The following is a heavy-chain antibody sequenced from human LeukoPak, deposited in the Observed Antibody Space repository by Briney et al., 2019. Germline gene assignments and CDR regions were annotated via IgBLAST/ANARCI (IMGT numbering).Heavy chain of an antibody. CDR3: ARYNIAAAGTRWFDP. V-gene: IGHV4-59*01. CDR2: IYYSGST. Sequence: SETLSLTCTVSGGSISSYYRSWIRQPPGKGLEWIGYIYYSGSTNYNPSLKSRVTISVDTSKNQFSLKLSSVTAADTAVYYCARYNIAAAGTRWFDPWGQGTLVTVSS. D-gene: IGHD6-13*01. CDR1: GGSISSYY. J-gene: IGHJ5*02.